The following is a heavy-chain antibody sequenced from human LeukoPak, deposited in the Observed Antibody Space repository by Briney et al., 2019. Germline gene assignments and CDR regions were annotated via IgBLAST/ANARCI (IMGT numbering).Heavy chain of an antibody. CDR3: ARVNIVVVVAAGFDY. Sequence: GGSLRLSCAASGFTFSSYWMSWVRQAPGEGLEWVANIKQDGSEKYYVDSVKGRFTISRDNAKNSLYLQMNSLRAEDTAVYYCARVNIVVVVAAGFDYWGQGTLVTVSS. CDR1: GFTFSSYW. CDR2: IKQDGSEK. J-gene: IGHJ4*02. V-gene: IGHV3-7*01. D-gene: IGHD2-15*01.